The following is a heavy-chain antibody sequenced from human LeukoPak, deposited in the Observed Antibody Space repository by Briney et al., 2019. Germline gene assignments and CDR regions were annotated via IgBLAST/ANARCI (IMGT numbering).Heavy chain of an antibody. V-gene: IGHV3-30*18. J-gene: IGHJ4*02. Sequence: GGSLRLSCAASGSTFSSYGMHWVRQAPGKGLEWVAVISYDGSNKYYADSVKGRFTISRDNSKNTLYLQMNSLRAEDTAVYYCANLRRYDSSGPSDYWGQGTLVTVSS. CDR1: GSTFSSYG. CDR3: ANLRRYDSSGPSDY. CDR2: ISYDGSNK. D-gene: IGHD3-22*01.